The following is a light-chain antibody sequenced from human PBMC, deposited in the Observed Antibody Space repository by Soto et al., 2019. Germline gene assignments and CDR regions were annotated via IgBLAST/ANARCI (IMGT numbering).Light chain of an antibody. Sequence: EIVLTQSPATLSLSPGERATLSCRAGQSISDYLAWYQQRPGQAPRLLIFAASNRATGVPDRFSGGGSGTDFTLIISSLEPEDFAVYYCQQRVNWPPTFGGGTKVEI. J-gene: IGKJ4*01. CDR3: QQRVNWPPT. CDR1: QSISDY. CDR2: AAS. V-gene: IGKV3-11*01.